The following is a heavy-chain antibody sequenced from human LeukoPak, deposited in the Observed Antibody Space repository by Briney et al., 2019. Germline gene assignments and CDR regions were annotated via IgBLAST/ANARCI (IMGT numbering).Heavy chain of an antibody. CDR1: GFTFSSYG. CDR3: AKGVDILTGWDIDY. D-gene: IGHD3-9*01. CDR2: IRYDGSNK. Sequence: PGGSLRLSCAASGFTFSSYGMHWVRQAPGKGLEWVAFIRYDGSNKYYADSVKGRFTISRDNSKNTLYLQMNSLRAEDTAVYYCAKGVDILTGWDIDYWGQGTLVTVSS. J-gene: IGHJ4*02. V-gene: IGHV3-30*02.